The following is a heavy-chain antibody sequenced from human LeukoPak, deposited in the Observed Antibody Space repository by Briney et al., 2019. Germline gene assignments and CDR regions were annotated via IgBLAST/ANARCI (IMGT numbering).Heavy chain of an antibody. D-gene: IGHD5-12*01. CDR2: IKGNTDGGTT. CDR3: TTWKWLRLGSDY. CDR1: GFTFSNAW. Sequence: GGSLRLSCAASGFTFSNAWMTWVRQAPGKGLEWVGRIKGNTDGGTTDYAEPVKGRFIISRDDSKKTLYLQMNGLKTEDTAVYYCTTWKWLRLGSDYWGQGTLVTVSP. V-gene: IGHV3-15*01. J-gene: IGHJ4*02.